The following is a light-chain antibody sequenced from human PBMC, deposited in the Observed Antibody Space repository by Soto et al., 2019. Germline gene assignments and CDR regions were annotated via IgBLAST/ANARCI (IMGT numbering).Light chain of an antibody. V-gene: IGLV1-40*01. CDR3: QSYDSSLSAYV. J-gene: IGLJ1*01. CDR2: GNS. Sequence: QSVLTQPPSVSGAPGQRVTISCTGSSSNIGAGYDVHWYQQLPGTAPKLLIYGNSNRPSGVPDRFSGSKSGTSASLAITGLQAEDEADSYCQSYDSSLSAYVFGNGTKVTVL. CDR1: SSNIGAGYD.